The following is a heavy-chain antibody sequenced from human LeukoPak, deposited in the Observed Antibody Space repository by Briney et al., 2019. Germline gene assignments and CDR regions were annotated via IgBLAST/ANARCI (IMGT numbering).Heavy chain of an antibody. V-gene: IGHV4-39*07. J-gene: IGHJ5*02. CDR1: GGSISSSSYY. D-gene: IGHD6-13*01. CDR3: ARDSFEAAAGDNWFDL. CDR2: IYYSGST. Sequence: SETLSLTCTVSGGSISSSSYYWGWIRQPPGKGLEWIVSIYYSGSTYYNPSLKSRVTISVDTSKNQFSLKLSSVTAADTAVYYCARDSFEAAAGDNWFDLWGQGTLVTVSS.